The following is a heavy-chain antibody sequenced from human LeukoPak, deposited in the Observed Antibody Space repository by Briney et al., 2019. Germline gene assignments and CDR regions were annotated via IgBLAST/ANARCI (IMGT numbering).Heavy chain of an antibody. Sequence: PSQTLSLTCTVSGGSISSGGYYWSWIRQHPGKGLEWIGYIYYSGSTYYNPSLKSRVTISVDTSKNQFSLKLSSVTAADTAVYYCARVGWGVGSSGHPDYWSQGTLVTVSS. V-gene: IGHV4-31*03. D-gene: IGHD6-19*01. J-gene: IGHJ4*02. CDR2: IYYSGST. CDR1: GGSISSGGYY. CDR3: ARVGWGVGSSGHPDY.